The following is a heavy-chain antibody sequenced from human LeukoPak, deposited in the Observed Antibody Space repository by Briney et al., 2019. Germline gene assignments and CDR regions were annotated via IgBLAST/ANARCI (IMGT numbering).Heavy chain of an antibody. CDR2: IIPILGIA. D-gene: IGHD2-15*01. V-gene: IGHV1-69*04. CDR1: GGTFSSYA. Sequence: LEASVKVSCKASGGTFSSYAISWVRQAPGQGLEWMGRIIPILGIANYAQKFQGRVTITADKSTSTAYMELSSLRSEDTAVYYCAGESCSGGSCYSGFDPWGQGTLVTVSS. CDR3: AGESCSGGSCYSGFDP. J-gene: IGHJ5*02.